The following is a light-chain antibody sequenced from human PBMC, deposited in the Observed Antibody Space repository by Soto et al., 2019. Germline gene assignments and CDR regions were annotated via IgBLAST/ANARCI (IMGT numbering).Light chain of an antibody. CDR1: SSNIGAGYD. V-gene: IGLV1-40*01. Sequence: QSVLTQPPSVSGAPGQRVTISCTGSSSNIGAGYDVHWYQQLPGTAPKLLIYGNSNRPSGVPDRFSGSKSGTSASLAITGLQSDDEADYYCQSYDSGLRGSVFGGGPKLTVL. J-gene: IGLJ2*01. CDR2: GNS. CDR3: QSYDSGLRGSV.